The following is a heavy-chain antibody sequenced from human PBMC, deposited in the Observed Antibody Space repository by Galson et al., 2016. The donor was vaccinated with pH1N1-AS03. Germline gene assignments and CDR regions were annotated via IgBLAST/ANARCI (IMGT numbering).Heavy chain of an antibody. CDR2: SSSDERYK. D-gene: IGHD6-19*01. CDR3: TRASGSGWYGSYYDY. V-gene: IGHV3-30*03. CDR1: GFTFSRNV. J-gene: IGHJ4*02. Sequence: SLRLSCAASGFTFSRNVIHWVRQAPGKGLEWVAVSSSDERYKYYADSVRGRFTISRDTSKNTVYLQMNSLRVEDTAVYYCTRASGSGWYGSYYDYWGQGTLVPVSS.